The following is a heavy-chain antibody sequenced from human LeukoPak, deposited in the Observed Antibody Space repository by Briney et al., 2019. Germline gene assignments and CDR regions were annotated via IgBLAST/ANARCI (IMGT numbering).Heavy chain of an antibody. CDR1: VYSISSGHY. CDR2: IYHSGDT. Sequence: PSETLSLTCTVSVYSISSGHYWGWIRQPPGKGLEWIGSIYHSGDTYYNPSLKSRVTISVDTSKNQFSLKLRSVTAADTSVYYCAKVSRLNQPIPVTFDYWGQGTLVTVSS. D-gene: IGHD4-17*01. V-gene: IGHV4-38-2*02. CDR3: AKVSRLNQPIPVTFDY. J-gene: IGHJ4*02.